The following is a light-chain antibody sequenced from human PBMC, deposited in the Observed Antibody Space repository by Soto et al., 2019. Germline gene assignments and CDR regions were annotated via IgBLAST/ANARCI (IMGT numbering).Light chain of an antibody. J-gene: IGKJ1*01. CDR1: QDIRKD. V-gene: IGKV1-6*01. CDR3: QQTYSNPRT. Sequence: AIKMTLSPSSLSAYVGDRVTITCRASQDIRKDLAWYQQKPGKAPQILIYGASTLQTGVASRFSGSGSATDFTLTISSLQPEDSATYYCQQTYSNPRTFGQGTKVDNK. CDR2: GAS.